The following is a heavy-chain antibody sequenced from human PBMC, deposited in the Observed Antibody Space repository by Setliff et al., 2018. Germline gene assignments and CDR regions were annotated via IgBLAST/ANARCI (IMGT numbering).Heavy chain of an antibody. Sequence: ASAKVSCKASGYTFSANAIHWVRQAPGQRLEWMGFIYTDNGNTKYSKNFQDRVAITRDTSASTAYMELSSLTSEDTAVYFCARGSRGFDYWGQGALVTVSS. CDR1: GYTFSANA. V-gene: IGHV1-3*04. J-gene: IGHJ4*02. CDR2: IYTDNGNT. CDR3: ARGSRGFDY.